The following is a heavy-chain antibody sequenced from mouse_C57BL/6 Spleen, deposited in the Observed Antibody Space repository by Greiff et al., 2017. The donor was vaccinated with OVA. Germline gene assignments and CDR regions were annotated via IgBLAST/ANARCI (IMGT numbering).Heavy chain of an antibody. CDR1: GFSLSTSGMG. D-gene: IGHD1-1*01. CDR3: ARRKGLLPHWYFDV. J-gene: IGHJ1*03. V-gene: IGHV8-12*01. CDR2: IYWDDDK. Sequence: QVTLKESGPGILQSSQTLSLTCSFSGFSLSTSGMGVSWIRQPSGKGLEWLAHIYWDDDKRYNPSLKSRLTISKDTSRKQVFLKITSVDAADTATCYCARRKGLLPHWYFDVWGTGTTVTVSS.